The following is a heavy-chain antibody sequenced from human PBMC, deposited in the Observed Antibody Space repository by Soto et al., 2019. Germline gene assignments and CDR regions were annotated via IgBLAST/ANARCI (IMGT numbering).Heavy chain of an antibody. CDR1: GFTFSTYA. Sequence: EVQLLESGGGLVQPGGSLRLSCAASGFTFSTYAMSWVRQAPGKGLEWVSAISGTGGSTYYADSVKGRFTISRDNSKTTLYLQRNSLIAEDTAIYFCAKDEDTTFSPKDYWGQGTLVTVSS. J-gene: IGHJ4*02. V-gene: IGHV3-23*01. CDR3: AKDEDTTFSPKDY. CDR2: ISGTGGST. D-gene: IGHD2-15*01.